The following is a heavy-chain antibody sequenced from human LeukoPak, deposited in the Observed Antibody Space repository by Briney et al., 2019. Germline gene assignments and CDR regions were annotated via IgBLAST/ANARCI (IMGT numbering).Heavy chain of an antibody. J-gene: IGHJ4*02. D-gene: IGHD6-19*01. CDR3: ARGGRVAVAGTKANDY. V-gene: IGHV1-2*02. Sequence: ASVKVSCKASGYTFTGYYMHWVRQAPGQGLEWMGWINPNSGGTNYAQKFQGRVTMTRDTSISTAYMELSRLRSDDTAVYYCARGGRVAVAGTKANDYWGRGTLVTVSS. CDR1: GYTFTGYY. CDR2: INPNSGGT.